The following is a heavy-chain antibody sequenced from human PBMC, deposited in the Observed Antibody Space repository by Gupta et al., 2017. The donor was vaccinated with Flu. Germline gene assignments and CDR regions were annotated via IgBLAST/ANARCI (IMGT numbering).Heavy chain of an antibody. CDR3: AKDLDSVPGAFAS. J-gene: IGHJ4*02. Sequence: FSDYAMSGVRKAPGKGRKWVSGIEKSGSATYYADSVRGRFIVSRDNSDNTLHLQMERLRAEDTAVYYCAKDLDSVPGAFASWGRGTLVTVS. CDR1: FSDYA. CDR2: IEKSGSAT. D-gene: IGHD6-19*01. V-gene: IGHV3-23*05.